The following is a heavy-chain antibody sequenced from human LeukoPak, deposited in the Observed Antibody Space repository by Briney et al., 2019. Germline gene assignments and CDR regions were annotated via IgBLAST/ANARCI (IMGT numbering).Heavy chain of an antibody. V-gene: IGHV3-23*01. CDR3: AKDSLDIISFLVGVVVPAAYYY. Sequence: GGSLRLSCAASGFTFSSYAMSWVRQAPGKGLEWVSAISGSGGSTYYADSVKGRFTISRDNSKKTLYLQMNSMRAEDTAVYYCAKDSLDIISFLVGVVVPAAYYYWGQGTLVTVSS. J-gene: IGHJ4*02. CDR1: GFTFSSYA. D-gene: IGHD2-2*01. CDR2: ISGSGGST.